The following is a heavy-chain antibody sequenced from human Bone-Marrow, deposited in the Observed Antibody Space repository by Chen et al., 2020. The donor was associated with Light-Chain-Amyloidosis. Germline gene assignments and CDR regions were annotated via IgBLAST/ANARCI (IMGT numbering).Heavy chain of an antibody. CDR1: GFTFSSYW. V-gene: IGHV3-74*01. CDR3: ARDSDCRSTSCYPLGTFDI. D-gene: IGHD2-2*01. CDR2: INTDGSST. J-gene: IGHJ3*02. Sequence: EVQLVESGGGLVQPGGSLRLSCVASGFTFSSYWMHWVRQAPGKGLVWVSRINTDGSSTSDADSVKGRFTISRDNAKNTLFLQMSSLRADDTAVYYCARDSDCRSTSCYPLGTFDIWGQGTMVTVSS.